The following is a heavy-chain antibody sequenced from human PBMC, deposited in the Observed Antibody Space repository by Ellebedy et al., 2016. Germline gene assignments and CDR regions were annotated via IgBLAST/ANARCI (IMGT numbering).Heavy chain of an antibody. Sequence: SETLSLXXTVSGGSISSGGYYWSWIRQHPGKGLEWIGYIYYSGSTYYNPSLKSRVTISVDTSKNQFSLKLSSVTAADTAVYYCARQWELHLDVWGQGTTVTVSS. CDR3: ARQWELHLDV. V-gene: IGHV4-31*03. J-gene: IGHJ6*02. D-gene: IGHD1-26*01. CDR2: IYYSGST. CDR1: GGSISSGGYY.